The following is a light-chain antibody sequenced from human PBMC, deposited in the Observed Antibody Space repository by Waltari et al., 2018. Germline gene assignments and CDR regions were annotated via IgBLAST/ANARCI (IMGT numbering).Light chain of an antibody. CDR3: QQESTRYS. Sequence: EIVMTQSPASLSLSPGERATLSCRASQSVSSRLAWYQQKPGQPPRLLIYDTSSRATGIPDRFSGSGSGTEFTLTISSLEPEDVAVYFCQQESTRYSFGQGTKVEIK. CDR2: DTS. CDR1: QSVSSR. J-gene: IGKJ2*03. V-gene: IGKV3D-15*01.